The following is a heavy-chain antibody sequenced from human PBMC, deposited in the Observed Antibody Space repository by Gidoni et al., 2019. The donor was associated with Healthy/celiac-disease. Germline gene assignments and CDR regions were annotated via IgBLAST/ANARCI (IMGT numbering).Heavy chain of an antibody. Sequence: EVQLVESGGGLVQPGGSLRLSCAASGFTFSSYWMSWVRQAPGKGLEWVANIKQDGSEKYYVDSVKGRFPISRDNAKNSLYLQMNSLRAEDTAVYYCARVASMYYYYGMDVWGQGTTVTVSS. CDR3: ARVASMYYYYGMDV. CDR2: IKQDGSEK. CDR1: GFTFSSYW. J-gene: IGHJ6*02. V-gene: IGHV3-7*05. D-gene: IGHD2-21*01.